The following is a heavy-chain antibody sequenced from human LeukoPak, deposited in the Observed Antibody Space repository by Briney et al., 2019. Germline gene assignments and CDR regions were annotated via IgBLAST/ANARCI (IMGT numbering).Heavy chain of an antibody. Sequence: GGSLRLSCAASGFTVSSNYTSWVRQAPGKGLEWVSVIYSGGSTYYADSVKGRFTISRDNSKNTLYLQMNSLRAEDTAVYYCAREVIGSGSYYTGDYWGQGTLVTVSS. CDR3: AREVIGSGSYYTGDY. J-gene: IGHJ4*02. CDR2: IYSGGST. D-gene: IGHD3-10*01. CDR1: GFTVSSNY. V-gene: IGHV3-53*01.